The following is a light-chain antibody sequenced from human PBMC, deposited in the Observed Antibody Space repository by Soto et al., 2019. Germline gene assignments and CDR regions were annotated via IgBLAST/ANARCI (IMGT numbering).Light chain of an antibody. V-gene: IGKV3-11*01. CDR3: QQLSDFWT. CDR1: QSVSSY. CDR2: DAS. J-gene: IGKJ1*01. Sequence: EIVLTQSPATLSLSPGERATLSCRASQSVSSYLAWYQQKPGQAPRPVIYDASKRATGIPARFSGSGSGTDFTLTISSLEPEDFAVYYCQQLSDFWTFGQGTKVEIK.